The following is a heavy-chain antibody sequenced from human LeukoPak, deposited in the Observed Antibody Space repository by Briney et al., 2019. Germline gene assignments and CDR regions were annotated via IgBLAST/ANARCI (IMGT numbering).Heavy chain of an antibody. V-gene: IGHV4-34*01. J-gene: IGHJ4*02. Sequence: SETLSLTCAVYGGSFSGYYWSWIRQPPGKGLEWIGEINHSGSTNYNPSLKSRGTISVETSKNQFSLKLSSVTAADTAVYYCARRGLKGLGYWGQGTLVTVSS. D-gene: IGHD3-10*01. CDR3: ARRGLKGLGY. CDR1: GGSFSGYY. CDR2: INHSGST.